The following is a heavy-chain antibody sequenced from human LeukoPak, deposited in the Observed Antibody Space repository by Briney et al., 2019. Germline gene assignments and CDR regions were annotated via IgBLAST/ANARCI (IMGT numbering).Heavy chain of an antibody. CDR3: ARRGNMSSHAFDI. CDR1: GFTFSSYA. CDR2: IKSSDTST. Sequence: GGSLRLSCAASGFTFSSYAMSWVRQAPGKGLEWLSYIKSSDTSTFYADSVKGRFTVSRDNAKNSLYLQMNSLRAEDTAVYYCARRGNMSSHAFDIWGQGTVVTVSS. D-gene: IGHD2/OR15-2a*01. J-gene: IGHJ3*02. V-gene: IGHV3-48*04.